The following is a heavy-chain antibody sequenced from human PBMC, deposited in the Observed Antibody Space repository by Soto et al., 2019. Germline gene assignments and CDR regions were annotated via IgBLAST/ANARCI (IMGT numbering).Heavy chain of an antibody. D-gene: IGHD3-16*01. Sequence: EVQLLESGGGLVQPGGSLRLSCAASGFSVSRYAMMWVRQAPGKGLDWVSSIGGGGDTTYYADSVKGRFTIARDNSKNTLYLQLNSLRAEDTAVYYCAKRGGRRGYFFDYWGQGALVTVSS. CDR1: GFSVSRYA. J-gene: IGHJ4*02. CDR2: IGGGGDTT. V-gene: IGHV3-23*01. CDR3: AKRGGRRGYFFDY.